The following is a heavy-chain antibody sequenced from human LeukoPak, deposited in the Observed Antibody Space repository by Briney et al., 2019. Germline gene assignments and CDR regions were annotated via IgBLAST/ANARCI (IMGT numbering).Heavy chain of an antibody. V-gene: IGHV3-33*01. J-gene: IGHJ4*02. CDR3: ARWGGTRQYYFDY. D-gene: IGHD1-1*01. CDR1: GFIFSGYG. Sequence: GGSLRLPCAVSGFIFSGYGFHWVRQAPGKGLEWVAVTRFDGSIKQYADSVKGRFTISRDDSKNTLYLQMNFLKSEDTAVYYCARWGGTRQYYFDYWGQGTLVTVSS. CDR2: TRFDGSIK.